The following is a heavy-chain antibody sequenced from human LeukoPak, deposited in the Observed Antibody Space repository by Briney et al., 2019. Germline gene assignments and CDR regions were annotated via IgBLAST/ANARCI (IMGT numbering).Heavy chain of an antibody. Sequence: KTSETLSLTCSVSGGSISTYYWTWIRQPPGKGPEWIGYIYYSGSTNYNPSLKSRVTISLDTSKNQFSLKLSSVTAADTAVYYCARAILSGYPDSWGQGTLVIVFS. CDR3: ARAILSGYPDS. J-gene: IGHJ4*02. CDR1: GGSISTYY. D-gene: IGHD3-3*01. CDR2: IYYSGST. V-gene: IGHV4-59*01.